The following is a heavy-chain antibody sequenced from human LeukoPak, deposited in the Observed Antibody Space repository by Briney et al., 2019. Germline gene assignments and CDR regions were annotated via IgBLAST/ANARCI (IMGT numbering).Heavy chain of an antibody. Sequence: EPSETLSLTCAVYGGSFSGYYWSWIRQPPGKGLEWIGEINHSGSTNYNPSLKSRVTISVDTSKNQFSLKLSSVTAADTAVYYCTRDVPRSSGYPDNWGQGTLVTVSS. CDR2: INHSGST. D-gene: IGHD3-22*01. CDR1: GGSFSGYY. V-gene: IGHV4-34*01. J-gene: IGHJ4*02. CDR3: TRDVPRSSGYPDN.